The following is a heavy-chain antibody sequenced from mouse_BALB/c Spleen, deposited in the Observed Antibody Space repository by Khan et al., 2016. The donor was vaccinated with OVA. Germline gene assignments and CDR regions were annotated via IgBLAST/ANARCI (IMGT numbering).Heavy chain of an antibody. J-gene: IGHJ3*01. CDR3: ARDGYSPWFAY. D-gene: IGHD2-3*01. Sequence: VQLKQSGAELVRPGALVKLSCKASGFNIKDYYIHWVKQRPEQGLEWIGWIDPENGNTIYDPKFQGKATITADTSSNTAYLQLSSLTSEDTAVXYCARDGYSPWFAYWGQGTLVTVSA. V-gene: IGHV14-1*02. CDR2: IDPENGNT. CDR1: GFNIKDYY.